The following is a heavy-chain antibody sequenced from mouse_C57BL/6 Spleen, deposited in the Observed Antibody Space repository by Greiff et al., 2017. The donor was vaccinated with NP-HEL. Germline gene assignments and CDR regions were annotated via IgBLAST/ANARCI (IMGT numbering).Heavy chain of an antibody. V-gene: IGHV1-54*01. CDR1: GYAFTKYL. Sequence: VQLQQSGAELVRPGTSVKVSCKASGYAFTKYLIEWVKQRPGQGLEWIGVINPGSGGTNYNEKFKGKATLTADKSSSTAYMQLSSLTSEDSAVFFCARGETWFAYWGQGTLVTVSA. CDR3: ARGETWFAY. CDR2: INPGSGGT. J-gene: IGHJ3*01.